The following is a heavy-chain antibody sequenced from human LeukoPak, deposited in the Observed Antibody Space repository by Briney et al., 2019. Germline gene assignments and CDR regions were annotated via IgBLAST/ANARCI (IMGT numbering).Heavy chain of an antibody. V-gene: IGHV3-48*01. CDR2: ISTSGSTI. D-gene: IGHD1-26*01. CDR3: ATDRNSGKYYDY. J-gene: IGHJ4*02. CDR1: GFTFSSYS. Sequence: GGSLRLSCASSGFTFSSYSMNWVRQAPGKGLEWISYISTSGSTIYYADSVKGRFTISRDNANKSLYLQMDSLRAEDTAVYYCATDRNSGKYYDYWGQGTLVTVSS.